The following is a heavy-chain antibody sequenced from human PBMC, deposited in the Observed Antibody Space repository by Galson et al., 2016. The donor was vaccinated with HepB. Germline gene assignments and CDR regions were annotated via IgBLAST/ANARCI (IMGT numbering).Heavy chain of an antibody. CDR2: IIPMFGTP. CDR3: ARSAPSGLNHHYYYGMDV. V-gene: IGHV1-69*13. CDR1: GYIFTSYY. D-gene: IGHD1-14*01. J-gene: IGHJ6*02. Sequence: SVKVSCKASGYIFTSYYIHWVRQAPGQGLEWMGRIIPMFGTPYYAHNFRGRVTINADESTSTGYMALSSLRSEDTAVYYCARSAPSGLNHHYYYGMDVWGQGTTVTVSS.